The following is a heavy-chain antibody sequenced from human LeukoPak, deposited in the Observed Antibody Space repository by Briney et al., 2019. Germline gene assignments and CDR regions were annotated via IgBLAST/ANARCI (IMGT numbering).Heavy chain of an antibody. V-gene: IGHV3-11*04. Sequence: GGSLRLSCAASGFTFSDYYMSWIRQAPGKGLEWVSYISSSGSTIYYADSVKGRFTTSRDNAKNSLYLQLNSLRAEDTAVYYCARAMYSSSWYLFDYWGQGTLVTVSS. CDR1: GFTFSDYY. J-gene: IGHJ4*02. D-gene: IGHD6-13*01. CDR2: ISSSGSTI. CDR3: ARAMYSSSWYLFDY.